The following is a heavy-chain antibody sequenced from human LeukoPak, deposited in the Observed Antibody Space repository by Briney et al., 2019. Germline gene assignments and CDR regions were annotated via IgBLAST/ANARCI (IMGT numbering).Heavy chain of an antibody. CDR2: IYYSGSN. Sequence: SETLSLTCNVSGDSISSYYWSWIRQTPGKGREWIGYIYYSGSNNYHPSLKSRVTISVDTSKEQLSLKLSSVTAADTAVYYCARHYPVAGFDYWGRGILVTVSS. D-gene: IGHD6-19*01. J-gene: IGHJ4*02. CDR1: GDSISSYY. CDR3: ARHYPVAGFDY. V-gene: IGHV4-59*01.